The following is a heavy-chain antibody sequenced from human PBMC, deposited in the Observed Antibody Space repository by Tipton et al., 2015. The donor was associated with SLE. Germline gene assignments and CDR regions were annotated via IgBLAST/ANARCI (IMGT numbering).Heavy chain of an antibody. CDR1: GGSFTSNY. V-gene: IGHV4-59*01. CDR3: ARDQEMSSGENRFDP. CDR2: MHSSGSS. D-gene: IGHD5-24*01. Sequence: TLSLTCTVSGGSFTSNYWSWIRQPPGKGLEWIGCMHSSGSSAYNAPLRSRVTILVDTSKKQISLKLTSVTAADTAIYYCARDQEMSSGENRFDPWGQGTLVTVSS. J-gene: IGHJ5*02.